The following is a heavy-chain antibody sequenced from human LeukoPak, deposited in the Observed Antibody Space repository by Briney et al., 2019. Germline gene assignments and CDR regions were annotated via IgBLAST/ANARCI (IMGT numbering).Heavy chain of an antibody. CDR3: TVWFGEFTH. J-gene: IGHJ4*02. V-gene: IGHV1-2*02. CDR2: ISPNSGGT. CDR1: GYTFTDDN. D-gene: IGHD3-10*01. Sequence: ASVKVSCKASGYTFTDDNIHWVRQAPGQGLEWMGWISPNSGGTNYAQKFQGRVTMTRDTSITTAYMELSRLRSDDTDMYYCTVWFGEFTHWGQGTLVTVSS.